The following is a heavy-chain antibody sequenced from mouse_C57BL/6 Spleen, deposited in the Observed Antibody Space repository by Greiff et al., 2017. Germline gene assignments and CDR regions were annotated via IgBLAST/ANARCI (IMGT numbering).Heavy chain of an antibody. Sequence: QVQLQQSGAELVLPGASVKLSCKASGYTFPSYWMHWVTQRPGQGLEWIGEIAPSDTSTNYNQQFKGKSTLTVDKSSSTAYMQRSSLTSEDSAVYYCARSYYGSDGGYWGQGTTLTVSS. J-gene: IGHJ2*01. CDR2: IAPSDTST. CDR3: ARSYYGSDGGY. CDR1: GYTFPSYW. V-gene: IGHV1-69*01. D-gene: IGHD1-1*01.